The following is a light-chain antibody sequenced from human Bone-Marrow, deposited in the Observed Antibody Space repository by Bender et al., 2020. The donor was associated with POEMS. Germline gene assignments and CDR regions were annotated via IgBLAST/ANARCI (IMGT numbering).Light chain of an antibody. J-gene: IGLJ3*02. CDR3: NSYTTTGALGV. V-gene: IGLV2-14*01. CDR1: SSDVGGYNF. CDR2: DVN. Sequence: QSALTQPASVSGFPGQSITISCTGSSSDVGGYNFVSWYQQHPGKAPQLIIYDVNNRPSAVSNCFSGSKSANTATLTISGLQAADEAYYYCNSYTTTGALGVFGGGTRLTVL.